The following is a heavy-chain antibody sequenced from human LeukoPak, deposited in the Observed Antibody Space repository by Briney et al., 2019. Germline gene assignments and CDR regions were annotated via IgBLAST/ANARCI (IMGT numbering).Heavy chain of an antibody. CDR3: ARGDRVYGGEDAFDI. CDR2: INPNSGGT. Sequence: ASVKVSCKASGYTFTSYDINWVRQAPGQGLEWMGWINPNSGGTNYAQKFQGRVTMTRDTSISTAYMELSRLRSDDTAVYYCARGDRVYGGEDAFDIWGQGTMVTVSS. D-gene: IGHD2-21*01. V-gene: IGHV1-2*02. J-gene: IGHJ3*02. CDR1: GYTFTSYD.